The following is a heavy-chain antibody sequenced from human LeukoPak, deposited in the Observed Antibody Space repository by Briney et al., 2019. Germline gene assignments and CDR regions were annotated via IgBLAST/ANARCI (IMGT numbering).Heavy chain of an antibody. D-gene: IGHD1-26*01. J-gene: IGHJ4*02. CDR2: ISGSGGST. CDR1: GFTFSSYA. Sequence: GGSLRLSCAASGFTFSSYAMSWVRQAPGKGLEWVSAISGSGGSTYYADSVKGRFTISRDNSKNTLYLQMNSLRAEDTAVYFCAKDQVGVGATHYFDYWGQGTLVTVSS. CDR3: AKDQVGVGATHYFDY. V-gene: IGHV3-23*01.